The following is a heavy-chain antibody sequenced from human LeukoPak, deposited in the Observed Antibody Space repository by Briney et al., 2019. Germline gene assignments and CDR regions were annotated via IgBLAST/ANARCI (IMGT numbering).Heavy chain of an antibody. CDR2: IYNSGST. CDR3: ARDLGIAVAGEPSSFDY. D-gene: IGHD6-19*01. CDR1: GGSISSYY. Sequence: PSETLSLTCTVSGGSISSYYWSWIRQPAGKGLEWIGLIYNSGSTNYNPSLKSRVTMSVDTSKNQFSLKLSSVTAADTAVHYCARDLGIAVAGEPSSFDYWGQGTLVTVSS. V-gene: IGHV4-4*07. J-gene: IGHJ4*02.